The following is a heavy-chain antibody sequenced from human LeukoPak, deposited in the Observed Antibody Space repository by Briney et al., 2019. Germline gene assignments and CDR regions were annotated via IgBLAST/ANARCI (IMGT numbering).Heavy chain of an antibody. Sequence: PGESLRLSCAASGFTFSSYAMSWVRQAPGKGLEWVSAIIGSGGSTYYADSVKGRFTISRDNSKNTLYLQMNSLRAEDTAVYYCAKDTRAYYGMDVWGQGTTVTV. CDR3: AKDTRAYYGMDV. CDR2: IIGSGGST. CDR1: GFTFSSYA. V-gene: IGHV3-23*01. J-gene: IGHJ6*02.